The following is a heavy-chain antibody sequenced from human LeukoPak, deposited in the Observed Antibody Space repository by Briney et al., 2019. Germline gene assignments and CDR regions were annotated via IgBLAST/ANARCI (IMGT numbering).Heavy chain of an antibody. Sequence: SETLSLTCAVYGGSFSGYYWSWIRQPPGKGLEWIGEINHSGSTNYNPSLKSRVTISVDTPKNQFSLKLSSVTAADTAVYYCVGPLYYFDYWGQGTLVTVSS. CDR2: INHSGST. CDR3: VGPLYYFDY. J-gene: IGHJ4*02. CDR1: GGSFSGYY. V-gene: IGHV4-34*01.